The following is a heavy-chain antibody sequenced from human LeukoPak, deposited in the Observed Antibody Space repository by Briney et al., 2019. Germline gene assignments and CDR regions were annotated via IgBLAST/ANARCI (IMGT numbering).Heavy chain of an antibody. V-gene: IGHV3-23*01. J-gene: IGHJ3*02. CDR3: AKGRYYYDSSGYSLDAFDI. CDR2: ISGSGGST. CDR1: GFTFSSYA. Sequence: PGGSLRLSCAASGFTFSSYAMSWVRQAPGKGLEWVSPISGSGGSTYYTDSVRGRFTISRDNSKNTLYLQMNSLRAEDTAVYYCAKGRYYYDSSGYSLDAFDIWGQGTMVTVSS. D-gene: IGHD3-22*01.